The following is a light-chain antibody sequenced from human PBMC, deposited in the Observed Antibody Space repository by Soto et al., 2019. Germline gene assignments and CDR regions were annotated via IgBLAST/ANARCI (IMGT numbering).Light chain of an antibody. CDR2: DVS. CDR3: SSYTSSSTLV. V-gene: IGLV2-14*03. CDR1: SSDVGGYNF. J-gene: IGLJ2*01. Sequence: QSALTQPASVSGSPGQSLTISCAGTSSDVGGYNFVSWYQHHPGKVPKLMIYDVSNRPSGVSNRFSGSKSGNTASLTISGLQAEDEADYYCSSYTSSSTLVFGGGTKLTVL.